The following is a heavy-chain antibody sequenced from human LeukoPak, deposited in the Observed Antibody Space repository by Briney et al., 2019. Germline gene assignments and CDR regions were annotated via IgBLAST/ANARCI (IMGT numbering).Heavy chain of an antibody. CDR1: GGSISSGNYY. D-gene: IGHD5-18*01. V-gene: IGHV4-30-4*01. Sequence: SQTLSLTCTVSGGSISSGNYYWSWIRQPPGKGLEWIGFIDYSGSTYYNPSLKSRATISVDTSENQFSLKLNSVTAADTAVYYCARGQRGYSYGYWGQGTLVTVSS. CDR3: ARGQRGYSYGY. J-gene: IGHJ4*02. CDR2: IDYSGST.